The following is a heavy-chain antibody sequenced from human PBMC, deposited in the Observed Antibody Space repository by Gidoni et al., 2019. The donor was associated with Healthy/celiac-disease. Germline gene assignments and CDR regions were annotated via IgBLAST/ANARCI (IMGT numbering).Heavy chain of an antibody. CDR1: GFTFSSYA. V-gene: IGHV3-23*01. D-gene: IGHD1-1*01. J-gene: IGHJ4*02. Sequence: EVQLLESGGGLVQPGGSLRLSCAASGFTFSSYAMSWVRQAPGKGLDWVSAISGSGGSTYYADSVKGRFTISRDNSKNTLYLQMNSLRAEDTAVYYCAKNADLASSTTGTVYYFDYWGQGTLVTVSS. CDR3: AKNADLASSTTGTVYYFDY. CDR2: ISGSGGST.